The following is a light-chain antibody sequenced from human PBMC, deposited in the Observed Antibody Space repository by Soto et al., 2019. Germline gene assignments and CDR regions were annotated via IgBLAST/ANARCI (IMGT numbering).Light chain of an antibody. Sequence: EIVLTQSPATLSLSPGERATLSCRASQSVSSYLAWYQQKPGQAPRLLIYHASNRATGIPARFSGSGSGTDFTLTISSLEPEDFAVYYCQQRSNWPGFTFGPGTKVDIK. CDR1: QSVSSY. V-gene: IGKV3-11*01. CDR2: HAS. J-gene: IGKJ3*01. CDR3: QQRSNWPGFT.